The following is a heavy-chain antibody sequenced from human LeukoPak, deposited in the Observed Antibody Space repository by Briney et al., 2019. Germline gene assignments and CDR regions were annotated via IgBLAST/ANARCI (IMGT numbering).Heavy chain of an antibody. Sequence: AGGSLRLSCAASGFTFSSYAMHWVRQAPGKGLEWVAVISYDGSNKYYADSVKGRFTISRDNSKNTLYLQMNSLRAEDTAVYYCAGAMVRGVIITLFDYWGQGTLVTVSS. J-gene: IGHJ4*02. V-gene: IGHV3-30*01. CDR1: GFTFSSYA. D-gene: IGHD3-10*01. CDR3: AGAMVRGVIITLFDY. CDR2: ISYDGSNK.